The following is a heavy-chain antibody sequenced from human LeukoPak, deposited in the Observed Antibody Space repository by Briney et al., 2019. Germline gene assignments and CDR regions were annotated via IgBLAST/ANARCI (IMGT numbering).Heavy chain of an antibody. V-gene: IGHV4-4*07. D-gene: IGHD2-15*01. CDR2: IYTSGST. CDR1: GGSISSYY. Sequence: SETLSLTCTVSGGSISSYYWSWIRQLAGKGLEWIGRIYTSGSTNYNPSLKSRVTMSVDTSKNQFSLKLSSVTAADTAVYYCARLGDHCSGGSRPTSTWGQGTLVTVSS. J-gene: IGHJ5*02. CDR3: ARLGDHCSGGSRPTST.